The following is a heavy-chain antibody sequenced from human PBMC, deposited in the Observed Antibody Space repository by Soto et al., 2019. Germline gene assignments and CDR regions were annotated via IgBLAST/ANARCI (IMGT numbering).Heavy chain of an antibody. CDR1: GGTFSSYA. D-gene: IGHD3-3*01. J-gene: IGHJ6*02. V-gene: IGHV1-69*01. CDR2: IIPIFGTA. Sequence: QVQLVQSGAEVKKPGSSVKVSCKASGGTFSSYAISWVRQAPGQGLEWMGGIIPIFGTANYAQKFQGRVTITADESTSPAYMELSSLRSEDTAVYYCARDKRYYDFWSGYLGGDYYYYGMDVWGQGTTVTVSS. CDR3: ARDKRYYDFWSGYLGGDYYYYGMDV.